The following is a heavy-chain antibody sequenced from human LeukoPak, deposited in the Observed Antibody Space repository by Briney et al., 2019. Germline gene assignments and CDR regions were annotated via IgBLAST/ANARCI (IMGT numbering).Heavy chain of an antibody. CDR1: GGSISSSSYY. D-gene: IGHD3-10*01. Sequence: SETLSLTSTVYGGSISSSSYYWGWIRQPPGRGLEGRARTYYSGSIYCNPSLKSRVTISVDTSQNQFSLKLSSVTAADTAVYYCVRGGSSGSYYNVVVRTNAFDIWGQGTMVTVSS. CDR3: VRGGSSGSYYNVVVRTNAFDI. J-gene: IGHJ3*02. V-gene: IGHV4-39*07. CDR2: TYYSGSI.